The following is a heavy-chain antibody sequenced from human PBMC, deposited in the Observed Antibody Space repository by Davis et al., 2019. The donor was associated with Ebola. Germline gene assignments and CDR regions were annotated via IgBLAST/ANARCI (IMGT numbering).Heavy chain of an antibody. Sequence: GESLKISCAASGFTFSSYAMSWVRQAPGKGPEWVSAISGSGGSTYYADSVKGRFTISRDNSKNTLYLQMNSLRAEDTAVYYCARDPDVGDYWGQGTLVTVSS. CDR1: GFTFSSYA. V-gene: IGHV3-23*01. CDR2: ISGSGGST. J-gene: IGHJ4*02. CDR3: ARDPDVGDY.